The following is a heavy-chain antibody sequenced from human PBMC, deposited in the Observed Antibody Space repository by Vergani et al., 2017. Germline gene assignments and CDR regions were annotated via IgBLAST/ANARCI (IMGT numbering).Heavy chain of an antibody. CDR3: ARGSCSGGSCYRGFED. J-gene: IGHJ4*02. CDR2: IIPSLATT. Sequence: QVQLVQSGAEVKKPGSSVKVSCKASGGTFSSYALNWVRQAPGQGLEWMGSIIPSLATTIYAQKFQGRVTITADESTSTAYMELSSLKSEDTAVFYCARGSCSGGSCYRGFEDWGQGSLITVAS. V-gene: IGHV1-69*11. CDR1: GGTFSSYA. D-gene: IGHD2-15*01.